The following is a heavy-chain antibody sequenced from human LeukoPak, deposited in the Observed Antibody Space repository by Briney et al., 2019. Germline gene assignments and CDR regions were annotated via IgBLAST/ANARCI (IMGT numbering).Heavy chain of an antibody. D-gene: IGHD3-10*01. CDR3: ARGLTAIRGIEYSYYGMDV. V-gene: IGHV3-30-3*01. CDR1: GFTFSRTS. CDR2: ISFDGGTK. Sequence: GGSLRLSCAAPGFTFSRTSMHWVRQSPGKGLEWVAVISFDGGTKYYADSVKGRLTVSRDNSKKALYLQMNSLRTEDTAVYFCARGLTAIRGIEYSYYGMDVWGQGTTVTVSS. J-gene: IGHJ6*02.